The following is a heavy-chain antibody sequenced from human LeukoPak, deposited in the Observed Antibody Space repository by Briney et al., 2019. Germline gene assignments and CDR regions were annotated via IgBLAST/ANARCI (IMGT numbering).Heavy chain of an antibody. J-gene: IGHJ4*02. Sequence: GRSLRLSCTASGFTFGDYAMSWFRQAPGKGLEWVGFIRSKAYGGATEYAASVKGRFSISRDDSKSIAYLQMNSLKTEDTAVYYCTRGGTYYYGSGSYKSHYFDYWGQGTLVTVSS. V-gene: IGHV3-49*03. CDR3: TRGGTYYYGSGSYKSHYFDY. CDR2: IRSKAYGGAT. CDR1: GFTFGDYA. D-gene: IGHD3-10*01.